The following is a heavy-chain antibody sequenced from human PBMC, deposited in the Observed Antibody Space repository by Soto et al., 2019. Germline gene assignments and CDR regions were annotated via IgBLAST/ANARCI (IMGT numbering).Heavy chain of an antibody. CDR1: RVSVWISG. D-gene: IGHD6-19*01. V-gene: IGHV3-21*01. CDR3: ARAPTFEQWLPIHY. CDR2: ISSSSSYI. Sequence: ASCRVSVWISGVDGVLQNTGKGLEWVSSISSSSSYIYYADSVKGRFTISRDNAKNSLYLQMNSLRAEDTAVYYCARAPTFEQWLPIHYWGQGTLVTAS. J-gene: IGHJ4*02.